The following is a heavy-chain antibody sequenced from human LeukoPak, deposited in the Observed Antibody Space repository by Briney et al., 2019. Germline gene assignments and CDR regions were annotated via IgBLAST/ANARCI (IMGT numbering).Heavy chain of an antibody. CDR2: MNPNSGNT. CDR3: ARAVRNQLLSEY. Sequence: ASVKVSCKTSGYTFSSYDVTWARQAPGQGLEYMGWMNPNSGNTGCAQKFRGRITMTSDASITSAYMELSSLTSEDTAVYYCARAVRNQLLSEYWGQGTLITVSS. V-gene: IGHV1-8*01. D-gene: IGHD2-2*01. J-gene: IGHJ4*02. CDR1: GYTFSSYD.